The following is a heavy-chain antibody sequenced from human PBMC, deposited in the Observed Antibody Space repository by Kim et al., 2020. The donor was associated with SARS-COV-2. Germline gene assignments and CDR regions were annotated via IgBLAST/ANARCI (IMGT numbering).Heavy chain of an antibody. CDR1: GGSIRGYY. CDR3: ARGGQWEPLEY. D-gene: IGHD1-26*01. J-gene: IGHJ4*02. V-gene: IGHV4-59*01. Sequence: SETLSLTCTVSGGSIRGYYWSWIRQTPVKGLEWIGFIYSGTTNYNPSLKGRVTISEDPSKNQFSLSLGAVTAADTALYFCARGGQWEPLEYWGQGTLVTV. CDR2: IYSGTT.